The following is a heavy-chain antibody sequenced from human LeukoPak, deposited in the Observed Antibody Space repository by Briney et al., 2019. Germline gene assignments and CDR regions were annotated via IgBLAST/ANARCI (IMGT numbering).Heavy chain of an antibody. V-gene: IGHV4-59*12. D-gene: IGHD5-18*01. CDR2: IYSSGTT. CDR3: ARDEYSYGSRTHPYFFDY. CDR1: GGYIGSYY. J-gene: IGHJ4*02. Sequence: PSETLSLTCTVSGGYIGSYYWTWIRQPPGKGLGWIGYIYSSGTTNYNPSLKSRVTISVDTSRNQFSLKLSSVTAADTALYYCARDEYSYGSRTHPYFFDYWGQGTLVTVSS.